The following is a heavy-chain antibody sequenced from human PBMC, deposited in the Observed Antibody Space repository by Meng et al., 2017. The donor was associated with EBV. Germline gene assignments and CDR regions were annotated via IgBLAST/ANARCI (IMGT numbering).Heavy chain of an antibody. D-gene: IGHD5-12*01. CDR2: ITPVFGIA. CDR3: VRDLWLRIGKCV. Sequence: VQVVGSGLEVQKPGSSLKCSGKGSGDNINNFCISWVRQAPGKGLEWMGDITPVFGIANYAESFQRRVTISADSFTRTAYMDLSSLRSDDTAVYYCVRDLWLRIGKCVWGQGTLVTVSS. CDR1: GDNINNFC. J-gene: IGHJ4*02. V-gene: IGHV1-69*17.